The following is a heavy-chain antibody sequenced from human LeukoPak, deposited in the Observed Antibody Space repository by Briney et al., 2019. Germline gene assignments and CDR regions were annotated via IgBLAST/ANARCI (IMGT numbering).Heavy chain of an antibody. Sequence: GGSLGLSCAASGFTFRNYVIHWVRQAPGKGLEWVAVTSSDLNVKLYADSVKGRFTISRDNSRSTLYLQMNSLRPEDTAIYYCAREGYYGSGSPPSLYFDYWGQGTLVTAS. CDR2: TSSDLNVK. D-gene: IGHD3-10*01. V-gene: IGHV3-30-3*01. CDR3: AREGYYGSGSPPSLYFDY. J-gene: IGHJ4*02. CDR1: GFTFRNYV.